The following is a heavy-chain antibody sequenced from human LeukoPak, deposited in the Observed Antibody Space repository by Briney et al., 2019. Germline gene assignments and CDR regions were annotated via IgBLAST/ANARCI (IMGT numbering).Heavy chain of an antibody. CDR1: GYTFTSYD. Sequence: SVKVSCKAAGYTFTSYDLNWVRQASGQGLEWMGWMNPNTGNTDYAQKFQGRVTMTRNTSTSTAYLELRSLRSEDTAVYYCARGFLGRNPVFWGQGTLVTVSS. V-gene: IGHV1-8*01. J-gene: IGHJ4*02. CDR2: MNPNTGNT. D-gene: IGHD2/OR15-2a*01. CDR3: ARGFLGRNPVF.